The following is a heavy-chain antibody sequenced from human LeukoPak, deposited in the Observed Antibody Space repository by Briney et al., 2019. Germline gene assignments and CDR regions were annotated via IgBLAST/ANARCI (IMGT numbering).Heavy chain of an antibody. CDR1: GYSVTEVA. CDR2: FHPKDDEM. V-gene: IGHV1-24*01. CDR3: ARGGIEVAGTRGHWFDP. D-gene: IGHD6-19*01. Sequence: ASVKVSCKVSGYSVTEVAIHWVRQTPGEGLDWSGVFHPKDDEMISAQKFQGRVTMTQDTSTDTVYMELSSLRSDDPAVYYCARGGIEVAGTRGHWFDPWGQGTLVTVSS. J-gene: IGHJ5*02.